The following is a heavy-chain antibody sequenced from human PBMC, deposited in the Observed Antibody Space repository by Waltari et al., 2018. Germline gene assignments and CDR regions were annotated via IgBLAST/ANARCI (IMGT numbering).Heavy chain of an antibody. CDR1: GYSISSGYY. CDR3: ARVLKYYYDSSGYYYGGYYYYGMDV. J-gene: IGHJ6*02. V-gene: IGHV4-38-2*01. CDR2: IYHSGST. Sequence: QVQLQESGPGLVKPSETLSLTCAVSGYSISSGYYWGWIRQPPGKGLGWNGSIYHSGSTYYNPSLKSRVTISVDTSKNQFSLKLSSVTAADTAVYYCARVLKYYYDSSGYYYGGYYYYGMDVWGQGTTVTVSS. D-gene: IGHD3-22*01.